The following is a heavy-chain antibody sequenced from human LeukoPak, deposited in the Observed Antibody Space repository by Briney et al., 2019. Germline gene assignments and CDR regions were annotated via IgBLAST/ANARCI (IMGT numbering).Heavy chain of an antibody. CDR1: GFTFSSYT. V-gene: IGHV3-21*01. CDR3: ARPGIAAAGDFDY. Sequence: PGGSLRLSCAASGFTFSSYTMNWVRQAPGKGLEWVPSISSSSSYIYYADSVKGRFTISRDNAKNSLYLQMNSLRVEDTAVYYCARPGIAAAGDFDYWGQGTLVTVSS. CDR2: ISSSSSYI. J-gene: IGHJ4*02. D-gene: IGHD6-13*01.